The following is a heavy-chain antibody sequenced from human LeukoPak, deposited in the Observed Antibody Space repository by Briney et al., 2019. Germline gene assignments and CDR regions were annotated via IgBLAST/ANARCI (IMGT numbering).Heavy chain of an antibody. Sequence: SETLSLTCTVSGGSISSYYWSWIRQPPGKGLEWIGYIYYSGSTNYNPSLKSRVTISVDTSKNQFSLKLSSMTAADTAVYYCARDGPSANWFDPWGQGTLVTVSS. CDR1: GGSISSYY. V-gene: IGHV4-59*01. CDR2: IYYSGST. J-gene: IGHJ5*02. CDR3: ARDGPSANWFDP.